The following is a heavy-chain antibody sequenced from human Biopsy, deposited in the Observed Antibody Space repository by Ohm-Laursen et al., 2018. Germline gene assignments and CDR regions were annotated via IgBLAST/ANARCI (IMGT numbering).Heavy chain of an antibody. CDR3: ARGYAGLYEAFDL. D-gene: IGHD5-18*01. CDR1: GASVSSGSYD. CDR2: IYNDVST. J-gene: IGHJ3*01. Sequence: PSETLSLTCTVSGASVSSGSYDWSWIRQPPGKGLEWIGNIYNDVSTKYNPSLRSRVTISADKSANQFSLKLRSVTAADTAVYYCARGYAGLYEAFDLWGQGTVVTVAS. V-gene: IGHV4-61*01.